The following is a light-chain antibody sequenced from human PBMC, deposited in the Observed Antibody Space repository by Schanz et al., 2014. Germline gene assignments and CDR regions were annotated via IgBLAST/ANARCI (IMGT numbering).Light chain of an antibody. CDR3: AAWDESCLV. J-gene: IGLJ3*02. Sequence: QSALIQPPSVSGSPGQSVTISCTGTSSDVGSYDYVSWYQQHPGTVPKPMIYNVNTRPSGVPDRFSGSKSGNTASMTISGLQAEDEADYYCAAWDESCLVFGGGTKLTVL. CDR2: NVN. CDR1: SSDVGSYDY. V-gene: IGLV2-11*01.